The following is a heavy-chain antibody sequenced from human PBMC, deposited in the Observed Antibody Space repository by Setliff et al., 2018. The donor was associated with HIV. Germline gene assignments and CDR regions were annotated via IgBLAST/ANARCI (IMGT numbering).Heavy chain of an antibody. CDR3: ARGVRGVVNGMDV. J-gene: IGHJ6*02. CDR1: GFTFTDYI. CDR2: INTDGSST. D-gene: IGHD3-10*01. V-gene: IGHV3-74*01. Sequence: GGSLRLSCAGSGFTFTDYIMHWVRQAPGKGLVWVSRINTDGSSTSYADSVKGRFTISRDNAKNTLYLQMNSLRAEDTAVYYCARGVRGVVNGMDVWGQGTTVTVSS.